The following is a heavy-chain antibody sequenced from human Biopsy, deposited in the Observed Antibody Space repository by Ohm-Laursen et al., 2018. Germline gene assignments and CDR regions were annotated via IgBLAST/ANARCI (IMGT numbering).Heavy chain of an antibody. V-gene: IGHV1-8*01. CDR2: MIPNSGKT. J-gene: IGHJ5*02. CDR3: ARGSPRRVSIFEASIYWFDT. CDR1: GYSFTTYD. Sequence: SVKVSCKASGYSFTTYDVNWVRQARGQGLEWMGWMIPNSGKTGYAQRFQDRVTLTMNTSIGTAYMELSGLRSEDTAVYYCARGSPRRVSIFEASIYWFDTWGQGTLVTVSS. D-gene: IGHD6-6*01.